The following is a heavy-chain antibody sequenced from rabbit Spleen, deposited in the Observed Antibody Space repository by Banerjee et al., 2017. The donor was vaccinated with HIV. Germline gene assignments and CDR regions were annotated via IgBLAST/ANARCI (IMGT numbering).Heavy chain of an antibody. CDR3: ARDHWTVGGVDVYDGDFNL. CDR2: IYGGAGGAST. Sequence: QSLEESGGGLVQPEGSLTLTCTASGFTFSSSYYMCWVRQAPGKGLEWIACIYGGAGGASTAYASWAKGRFTISKTSSTTVTLQMTSLTAADTATYFCARDHWTVGGVDVYDGDFNLWGPGTLVTVS. J-gene: IGHJ4*01. CDR1: GFTFSSSYY. D-gene: IGHD4-2*01. V-gene: IGHV1S40*01.